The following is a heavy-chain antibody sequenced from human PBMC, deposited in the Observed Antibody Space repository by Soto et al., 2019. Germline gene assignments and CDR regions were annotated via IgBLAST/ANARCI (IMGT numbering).Heavy chain of an antibody. CDR3: ARHTRHYCSGGSCYPFDYFDY. CDR2: IYYSGST. D-gene: IGHD2-15*01. V-gene: IGHV4-39*01. Sequence: PSETLSLTCTVSGGSISSSSYYWGWIRQPPGKGLEWIGSIYYSGSTYYNPSLKSRVTISVDTSKNQFSLKLSSVTAADTAVYYCARHTRHYCSGGSCYPFDYFDYWGQGTLVTVSS. J-gene: IGHJ4*02. CDR1: GGSISSSSYY.